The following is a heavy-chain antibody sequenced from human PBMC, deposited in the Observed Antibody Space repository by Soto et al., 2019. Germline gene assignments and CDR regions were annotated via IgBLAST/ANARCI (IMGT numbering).Heavy chain of an antibody. J-gene: IGHJ5*02. CDR1: GGSISNVGYF. V-gene: IGHV4-30-4*01. CDR2: IYHTGTT. CDR3: ARVMAAMQNWLDT. Sequence: QVQLQESGPGLVKPSQTLSLTCTVSGGSISNVGYFWSWIRQPPGKAQEWIGFIYHTGTTYYNSSLRSRVSISIYTSQSQFSLKLNSATAADTAVYYCARVMAAMQNWLDTWGQGPLVTVAP. D-gene: IGHD2-2*01.